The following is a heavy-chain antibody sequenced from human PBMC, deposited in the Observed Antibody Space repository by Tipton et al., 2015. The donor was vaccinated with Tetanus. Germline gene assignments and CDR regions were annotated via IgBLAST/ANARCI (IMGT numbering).Heavy chain of an antibody. CDR2: IYFSGDT. D-gene: IGHD1-26*01. Sequence: TLSLTCTVSGVSIADNSNYWGWIRQPPGKGLEWIGSIYFSGDTYSNPSLKSRVPMSVATSRNPCSLRLSSVTAADTAVYYCARDQARGARGWNYFDYWGQGTLVTVSS. J-gene: IGHJ4*02. V-gene: IGHV4-39*07. CDR3: ARDQARGARGWNYFDY. CDR1: GVSIADNSNY.